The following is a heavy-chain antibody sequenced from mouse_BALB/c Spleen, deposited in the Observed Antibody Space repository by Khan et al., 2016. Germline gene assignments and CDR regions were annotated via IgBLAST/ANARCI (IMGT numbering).Heavy chain of an antibody. CDR1: GYTFTSYW. D-gene: IGHD1-2*01. CDR2: INPSTGYT. CDR3: ARDGWAYAMDY. J-gene: IGHJ4*01. Sequence: QVQLKQSGAELAKPGASVKMSCKAPGYTFTSYWMHWVKQRPGQGLEWIGYINPSTGYTEYNQKFKDKATLTADKSSSTAYMQLSSLTSEDSAVYYCARDGWAYAMDYWGQGTSVTVSS. V-gene: IGHV1-7*01.